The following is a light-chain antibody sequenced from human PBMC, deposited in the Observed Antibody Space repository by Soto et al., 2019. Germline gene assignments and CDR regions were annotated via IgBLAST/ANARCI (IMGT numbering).Light chain of an antibody. CDR3: CSYAGSSTLGV. J-gene: IGLJ2*01. CDR1: SSDVGSYNL. CDR2: EVS. V-gene: IGLV2-23*02. Sequence: QSVLTQPASVSGSPGQSITISCTGTSSDVGSYNLVSWYQQHPGKAPKLMIFEVSKRPSGVSNRFSGSKSGNTASLTISRLQAEDEADYYCCSYAGSSTLGVFGGGTKLTVL.